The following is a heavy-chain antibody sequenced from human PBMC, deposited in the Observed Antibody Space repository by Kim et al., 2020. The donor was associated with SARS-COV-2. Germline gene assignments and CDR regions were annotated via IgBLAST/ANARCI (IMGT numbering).Heavy chain of an antibody. CDR3: ARDDGRDSSGLVDY. V-gene: IGHV3-64*01. D-gene: IGHD3-22*01. CDR2: ISSNGGST. J-gene: IGHJ4*02. CDR1: GFTFSSYA. Sequence: LSLTCAASGFTFSSYAMHWVRQAPGKGLEYVSAISSNGGSTYYANSVKGRFTISRDNSKNTLYLQMGSLRAEDMAVYYCARDDGRDSSGLVDYWGQGTLVTVSS.